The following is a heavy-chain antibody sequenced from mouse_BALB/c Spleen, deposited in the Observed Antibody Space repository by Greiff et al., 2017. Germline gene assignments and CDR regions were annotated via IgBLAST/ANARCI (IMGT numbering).Heavy chain of an antibody. Sequence: EVMLVESGGGLVKPGGSLKLSCAASGFTFSDYYMYWVRQTPEKRLEWVATISDGGSYTYYPDSVKGRFTISRDNAKNNLYLQMSSLKSEDTAMYYCARDNYRYDGTWCAYWGQGTLVTVSA. D-gene: IGHD2-14*01. J-gene: IGHJ3*01. V-gene: IGHV5-4*02. CDR2: ISDGGSYT. CDR1: GFTFSDYY. CDR3: ARDNYRYDGTWCAY.